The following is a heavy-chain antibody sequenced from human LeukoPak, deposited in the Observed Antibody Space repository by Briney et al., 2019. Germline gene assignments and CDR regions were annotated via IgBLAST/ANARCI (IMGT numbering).Heavy chain of an antibody. CDR1: GFTFSSYS. D-gene: IGHD3-22*01. CDR2: ISSSSSTI. J-gene: IGHJ4*02. CDR3: ASSRFAVSGYYYDSLALYYFDY. Sequence: PRGSLRLSFSASGFTFSSYSMNSVPQAPGKGLEWVSHISSSSSTISYAASVKGRFTISIDNAKNSLSLQIDILRAEDTALYYCASSRFAVSGYYYDSLALYYFDYWGQGTLVTVSS. V-gene: IGHV3-48*01.